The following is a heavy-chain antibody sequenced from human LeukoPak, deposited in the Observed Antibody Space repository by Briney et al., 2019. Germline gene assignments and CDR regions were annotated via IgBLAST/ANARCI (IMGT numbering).Heavy chain of an antibody. CDR3: ARGGGSGWHSSENWFDP. J-gene: IGHJ5*02. CDR2: IYYSGST. Sequence: SETLSLTCTASGYSISSGYYWGWIRQPPGKGLEWIGYIYYSGSTNYNPSLKSRVTISVDTSKNQFSLKLSSVTAADTAVYYCARGGGSGWHSSENWFDPWGQGTLVTVSS. D-gene: IGHD6-19*01. CDR1: GYSISSGYY. V-gene: IGHV4-61*01.